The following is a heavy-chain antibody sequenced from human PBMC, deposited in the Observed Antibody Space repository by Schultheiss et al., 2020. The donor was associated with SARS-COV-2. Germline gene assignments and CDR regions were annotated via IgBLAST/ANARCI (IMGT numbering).Heavy chain of an antibody. V-gene: IGHV4-4*02. CDR1: GGSIGSSNW. CDR2: IYHSGST. Sequence: SETLSLTCAVSGGSIGSSNWWFWVRQPPGKGLEWIGEIYHSGSTNFNPSLHSRVRMSVDKSRNQFSLNLNSVTAADTAVYYCVRVVRVRTGDYYYGMDVWGQGTTVTVSS. J-gene: IGHJ6*02. CDR3: VRVVRVRTGDYYYGMDV. D-gene: IGHD3-10*01.